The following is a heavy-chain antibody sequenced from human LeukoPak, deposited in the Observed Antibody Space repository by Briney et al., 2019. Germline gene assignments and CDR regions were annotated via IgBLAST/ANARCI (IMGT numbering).Heavy chain of an antibody. J-gene: IGHJ5*02. V-gene: IGHV4-30-4*01. CDR2: MYYSGST. Sequence: PSETLSLTCTVSGGSISSGDYYWSWIRQPPGKGLEWIGYMYYSGSTYYNPSLKSRVTISLDTSKNQFSLELSSVTAADTAVYYCARPYYYDSRVDPWGQGTLVTVSS. CDR3: ARPYYYDSRVDP. D-gene: IGHD3-22*01. CDR1: GGSISSGDYY.